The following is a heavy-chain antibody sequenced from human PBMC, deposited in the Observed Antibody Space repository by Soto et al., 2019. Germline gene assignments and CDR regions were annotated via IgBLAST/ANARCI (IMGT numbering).Heavy chain of an antibody. CDR3: ARSEDFWSGYSNFDY. CDR2: IYYSGSA. Sequence: SSGTPSPTRPFSCGSMHSGGYFLGWVPRHRGKGLEWIGYIYYSGSAYYNPSLKSRVTISVDTSKNQFSLKLSSVTAADTAVYYCARSEDFWSGYSNFDYWGQGTLVTVFS. CDR1: CGSMHSGGYF. J-gene: IGHJ4*02. V-gene: IGHV4-31*03. D-gene: IGHD3-3*01.